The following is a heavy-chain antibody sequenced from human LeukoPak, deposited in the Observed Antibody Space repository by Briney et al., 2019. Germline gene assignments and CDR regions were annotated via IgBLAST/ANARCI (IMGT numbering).Heavy chain of an antibody. Sequence: SETLSLTCAVYGGSLSGYYWSWIRQPPGKGLEWIGEINHSGSTNYNPSLKSRVTISVDTSKNQFSLKLNSVTAADTAVYYCARGIWFDPWGQGTLVTVSS. J-gene: IGHJ5*02. CDR1: GGSLSGYY. V-gene: IGHV4-34*01. CDR2: INHSGST. CDR3: ARGIWFDP.